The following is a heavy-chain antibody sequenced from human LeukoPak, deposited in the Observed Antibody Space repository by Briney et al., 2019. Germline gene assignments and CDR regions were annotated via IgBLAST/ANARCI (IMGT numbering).Heavy chain of an antibody. V-gene: IGHV3-48*01. CDR1: GFTFSSYW. Sequence: GGSLRLSCAASGFTFSSYWMSWVRQAPGKGLEWVSYISSSGSTIYYADSVKGRFTISRDNSKNTLYLQMNSLRAEDTAVYYCAKGDYYGSGSYYTDYYYYYMDVWGKGTTVTISS. J-gene: IGHJ6*03. CDR3: AKGDYYGSGSYYTDYYYYYMDV. D-gene: IGHD3-10*01. CDR2: ISSSGSTI.